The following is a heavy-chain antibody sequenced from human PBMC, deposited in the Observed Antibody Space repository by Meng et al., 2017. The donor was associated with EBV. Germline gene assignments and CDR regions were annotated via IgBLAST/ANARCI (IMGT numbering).Heavy chain of an antibody. CDR2: FLPTLGAP. D-gene: IGHD3-10*01. CDR1: GCPFRNYA. Sequence: VQLWPSAAEAKKPGSSVKVSCKTSGCPFRNYAISWVRQAPGQGLEWLGGFLPTLGAPNYAQKFHGRVSITADESTSTHYMDLSSLRSEDTAVYYCASESGRGYTPDYWGQGTLVTVSS. V-gene: IGHV1-69*01. CDR3: ASESGRGYTPDY. J-gene: IGHJ4*02.